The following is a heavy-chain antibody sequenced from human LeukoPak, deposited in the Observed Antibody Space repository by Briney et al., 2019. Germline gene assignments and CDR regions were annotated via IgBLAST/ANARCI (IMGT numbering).Heavy chain of an antibody. CDR2: INAGNGNT. CDR1: GYTFTSYA. CDR3: ARDGDYGDYAIAFDI. V-gene: IGHV1-3*01. Sequence: ASVKVSCKAFGYTFTSYAMHWVRQAPGQRLEWMGWINAGNGNTKYSQKFQGRVTITRDTSASTAYMELSSLRSEDTAVYYCARDGDYGDYAIAFDIWGQGTMVTVSS. J-gene: IGHJ3*02. D-gene: IGHD4-17*01.